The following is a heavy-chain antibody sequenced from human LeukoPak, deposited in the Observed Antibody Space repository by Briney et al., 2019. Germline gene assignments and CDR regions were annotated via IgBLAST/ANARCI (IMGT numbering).Heavy chain of an antibody. Sequence: GGSLRLSCAASGFTFSNHGIHWVRQAPGKGPEWVALIWYDGSNKYYGDSVKGRFTISRDNSKNTLYLQMNSLRAEDTAVYYCAKAADDFDIWGQGTMVTVSS. J-gene: IGHJ3*02. CDR1: GFTFSNHG. V-gene: IGHV3-33*06. CDR2: IWYDGSNK. CDR3: AKAADDFDI.